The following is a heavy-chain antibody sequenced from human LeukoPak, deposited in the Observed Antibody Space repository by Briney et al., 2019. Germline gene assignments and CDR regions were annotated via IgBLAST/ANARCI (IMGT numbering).Heavy chain of an antibody. Sequence: PGGSLRLSCVASGFTFTNYAMSWIRQAPGKGLERVSTISNTGTDTYYADSVQGRFTISRDNSENTLYLQMNNLGAEDTAIYYCAKVPYSDYGSGRPPFMDVWGQGTTVAVSS. D-gene: IGHD3-10*01. V-gene: IGHV3-23*01. J-gene: IGHJ6*02. CDR3: AKVPYSDYGSGRPPFMDV. CDR1: GFTFTNYA. CDR2: ISNTGTDT.